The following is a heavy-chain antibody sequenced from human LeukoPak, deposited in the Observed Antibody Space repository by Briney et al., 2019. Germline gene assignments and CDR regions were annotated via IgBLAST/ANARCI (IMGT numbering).Heavy chain of an antibody. Sequence: GGSLRLSCAASGFTFSSYGMNWVRQAPGKGLEWVGFIGSKTYGGTTEYAASVKGRFTISRDDSKSIGYLQMNSLKSEDTAVYYCVSGLEYSSSSVRFDYWGQGTLVTVSS. CDR3: VSGLEYSSSSVRFDY. CDR1: GFTFSSYG. D-gene: IGHD6-6*01. J-gene: IGHJ4*02. CDR2: IGSKTYGGTT. V-gene: IGHV3-49*04.